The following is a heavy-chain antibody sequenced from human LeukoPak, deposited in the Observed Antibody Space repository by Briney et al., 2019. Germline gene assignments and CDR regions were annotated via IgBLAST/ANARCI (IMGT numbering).Heavy chain of an antibody. D-gene: IGHD1-1*01. CDR1: GGTFSSYA. J-gene: IGHJ6*03. V-gene: IGHV1-69*05. Sequence: GASVKVSCKASGGTFSSYAISWVRQAPGQGLEWMGGIIPIFGTANYAQKFQGRVTITTDEFTSTAYMELSSLRSEDTAVYYCARGGTTSETIYYYYYYMDVWGKGTTVTVSS. CDR2: IIPIFGTA. CDR3: ARGGTTSETIYYYYYYMDV.